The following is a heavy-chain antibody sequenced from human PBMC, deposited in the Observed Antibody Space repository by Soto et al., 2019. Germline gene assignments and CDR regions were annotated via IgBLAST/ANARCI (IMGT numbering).Heavy chain of an antibody. Sequence: SGPTLVNPTQTLTLTCTFSGFSLSAGSVGVGWIRQPPGKALEWLALIYWNGDKRYSPSLKSRLTITKDTSKDQVVLTMANMDPVDTATYYCARREKRGLGGYFHQWGQGTLVTVSS. CDR2: IYWNGDK. V-gene: IGHV2-5*01. J-gene: IGHJ1*01. CDR3: ARREKRGLGGYFHQ. CDR1: GFSLSAGSVG.